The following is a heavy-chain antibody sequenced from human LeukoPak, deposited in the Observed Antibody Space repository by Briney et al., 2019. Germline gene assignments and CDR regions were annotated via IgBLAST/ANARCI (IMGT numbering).Heavy chain of an antibody. CDR2: IWYDGSNK. V-gene: IGHV3-33*08. J-gene: IGHJ4*02. CDR3: ARPPEYCSSTSCSDY. Sequence: GGSLRLSCAASGFTFSSYSMNWVRQAPGKGLEWVAVIWYDGSNKYYADSVKGRFTISRDNSKNTLYLQMNSLRAEDTAVYYCARPPEYCSSTSCSDYWGQGTLVTVSS. D-gene: IGHD2-2*01. CDR1: GFTFSSYS.